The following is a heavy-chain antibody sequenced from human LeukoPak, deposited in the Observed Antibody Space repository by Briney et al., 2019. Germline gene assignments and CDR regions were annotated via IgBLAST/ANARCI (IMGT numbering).Heavy chain of an antibody. CDR1: GGSISSGGYY. CDR2: IYYSGST. J-gene: IGHJ4*02. V-gene: IGHV4-31*03. D-gene: IGHD6-13*01. Sequence: SETLSLTCTVSGGSISSGGYYWSWIRQHPGKGLEWIGYIYYSGSTYYNPSLKSRVTISVDTSKNQFSLKLSSVTAADTAVYYCARGGSEQQLYMYYFDYWGQGTLVTVSS. CDR3: ARGGSEQQLYMYYFDY.